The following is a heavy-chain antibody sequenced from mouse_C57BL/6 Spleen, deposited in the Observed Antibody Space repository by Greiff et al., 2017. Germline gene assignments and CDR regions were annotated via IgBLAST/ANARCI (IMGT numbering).Heavy chain of an antibody. CDR1: GYTFTSYW. V-gene: IGHV1-52*01. J-gene: IGHJ2*01. D-gene: IGHD2-3*01. Sequence: QVQLQQSGAELVRPGSSVKLSCKASGYTFTSYWMHWVQQRPIQGLEWIGNIGPSDSETHYTQKLKDQATLTADKSTSTAYMQMSRLTSEDSAVYYCAGWIHGYYTNDWGQDTTLTVAS. CDR3: AGWIHGYYTND. CDR2: IGPSDSET.